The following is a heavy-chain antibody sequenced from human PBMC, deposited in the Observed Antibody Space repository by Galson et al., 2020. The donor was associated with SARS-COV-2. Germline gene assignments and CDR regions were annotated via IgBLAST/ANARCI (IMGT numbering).Heavy chain of an antibody. CDR2: IYYTESN. CDR3: ARQILTGYYSFDYFDF. CDR1: GGSISSSNYY. Sequence: SETLSLTCTVSGGSISSSNYYWGWVRQPPGEGLEWIGSIYYTESNYYNPSLTSRVTMSVDTSRNQFSLKLSSVTAADTAVYYCARQILTGYYSFDYFDFLGQGTLVTVSS. D-gene: IGHD3-9*01. V-gene: IGHV4-39*01. J-gene: IGHJ4*02.